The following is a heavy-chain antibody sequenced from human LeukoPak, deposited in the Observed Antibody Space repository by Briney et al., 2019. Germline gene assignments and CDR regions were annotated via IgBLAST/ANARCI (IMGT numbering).Heavy chain of an antibody. CDR1: GFTVSNNR. J-gene: IGHJ4*02. CDR2: ISDSGAGT. V-gene: IGHV3-23*01. Sequence: GGSLRLSCAASGFTVSNNRLSWVRQAPGKGLEWVSAISDSGAGTYYADSVKGRFTISRDNSKNMLYLQMNSLRAEDTAVYYCAKDGQWLVYDDWGQGTLVTVSS. D-gene: IGHD6-19*01. CDR3: AKDGQWLVYDD.